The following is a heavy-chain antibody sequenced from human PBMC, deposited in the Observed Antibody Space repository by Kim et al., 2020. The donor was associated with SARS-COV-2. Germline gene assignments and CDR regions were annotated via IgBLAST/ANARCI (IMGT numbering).Heavy chain of an antibody. V-gene: IGHV3-73*01. D-gene: IGHD1-26*01. Sequence: GGSLRLSCAASGFTFSGSAMHWVRQASGKGLEWVGRIRSKANSYATAYAASVKGRFTISRDDSKNTAYLQMNSLKTEDTAVYYCTSGDPIVGAYDAFDIWGQGTMVTVSS. CDR3: TSGDPIVGAYDAFDI. CDR1: GFTFSGSA. CDR2: IRSKANSYAT. J-gene: IGHJ3*02.